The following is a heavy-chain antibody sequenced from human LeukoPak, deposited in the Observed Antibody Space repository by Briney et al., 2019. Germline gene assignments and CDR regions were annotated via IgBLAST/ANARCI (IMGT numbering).Heavy chain of an antibody. Sequence: GGSLRLSCAASGFTFDDYAMHWVRQAPGKGLDWVSGISWNSGSIGYADSVKGRFTISRDNAKNSLCLQMNSLRAEDTALYYCAKDISSGNVPYYYYGMDVWGQGTTVTVSS. CDR1: GFTFDDYA. D-gene: IGHD3-10*01. CDR2: ISWNSGSI. V-gene: IGHV3-9*01. J-gene: IGHJ6*02. CDR3: AKDISSGNVPYYYYGMDV.